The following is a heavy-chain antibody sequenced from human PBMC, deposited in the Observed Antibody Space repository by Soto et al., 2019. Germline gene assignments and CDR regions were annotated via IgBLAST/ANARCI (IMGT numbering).Heavy chain of an antibody. CDR2: INPNSGGT. CDR3: ARDHGYCSGGSCYGYFQH. D-gene: IGHD2-15*01. Sequence: ASVKVSCKASGYTFTGYYMHWVRQAPGQGLEWMGWINPNSGGTNYAQKLQGWVTMTRDTSISTAYMELRRLRNDDTAVFYCARDHGYCSGGSCYGYFQHWGQGTLVTVSS. V-gene: IGHV1-2*04. CDR1: GYTFTGYY. J-gene: IGHJ1*01.